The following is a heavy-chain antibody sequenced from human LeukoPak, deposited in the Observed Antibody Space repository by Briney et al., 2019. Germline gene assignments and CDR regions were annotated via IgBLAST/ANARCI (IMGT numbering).Heavy chain of an antibody. CDR2: ISAYNGNT. D-gene: IGHD6-13*01. J-gene: IGHJ6*02. CDR3: ARDSSSWFYYYYGMDV. V-gene: IGHV1-18*01. CDR1: GYTFTSYG. Sequence: ASVKVSCKASGYTFTSYGISWVQQAPGQGLEWMGWISAYNGNTNYAQKLQGRVTMTTDTSTSTAYMELRSLRSDDTAVYYCARDSSSWFYYYYGMDVWGQGTTVTVSS.